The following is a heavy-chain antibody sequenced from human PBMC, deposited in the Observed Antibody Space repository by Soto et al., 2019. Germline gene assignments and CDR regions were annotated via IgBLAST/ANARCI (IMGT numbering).Heavy chain of an antibody. V-gene: IGHV1-18*01. CDR3: ARDYYYGSGKDAFDI. CDR1: GYTFTSYG. CDR2: ISAYNGNT. Sequence: ASVNVSCKASGYTFTSYGISWVRQAPGQGLEWMGWISAYNGNTNYAQKLQGRVTMTTDTSTSTAYMELRSLRSDDTAVYYCARDYYYGSGKDAFDIWGQGTLVTVSS. D-gene: IGHD3-10*01. J-gene: IGHJ4*02.